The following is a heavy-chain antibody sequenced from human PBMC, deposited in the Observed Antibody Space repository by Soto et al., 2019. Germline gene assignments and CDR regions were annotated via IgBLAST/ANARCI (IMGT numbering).Heavy chain of an antibody. CDR1: GGSISSYY. CDR2: IYYSGST. Sequence: QVQLQESGPGLVKPSETLSLTCTVSGGSISSYYWSWIRQPPGKGLEWIGYIYYSGSTNYNPSLKSRVTISVDTSKNQFPLKLSSVTAADTAVYYCARRYGTTFDYWGQGTLVTVSS. D-gene: IGHD1-7*01. CDR3: ARRYGTTFDY. J-gene: IGHJ4*02. V-gene: IGHV4-59*01.